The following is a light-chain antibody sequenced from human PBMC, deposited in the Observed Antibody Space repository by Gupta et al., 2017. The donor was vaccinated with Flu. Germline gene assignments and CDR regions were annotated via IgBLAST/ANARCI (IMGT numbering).Light chain of an antibody. V-gene: IGKV1-9*01. CDR2: TAS. Sequence: DIQLTQSPSFLSASVGDRVTITCRASQDISSHLAWYQQRPGKAPQLLIYTASTLQSGVPSRFSGSGCGTEFTLTFSSRQPEDFANYYCQQLNSSPNPFGQGTKMEI. CDR3: QQLNSSPNP. J-gene: IGKJ2*01. CDR1: QDISSH.